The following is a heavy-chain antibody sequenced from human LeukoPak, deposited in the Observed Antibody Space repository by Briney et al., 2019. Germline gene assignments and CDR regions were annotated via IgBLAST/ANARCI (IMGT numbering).Heavy chain of an antibody. CDR1: GGSISSGGYY. V-gene: IGHV4-31*03. CDR3: ARGSGSGVSYPFDY. J-gene: IGHJ4*02. Sequence: SQTLSLTCTVSGGSISSGGYYWSWIRQHPGKGLEWIGYIYYSGSTYYNPSLKSRVTISVDTSKNQFSLKLSSVTAADTAVYYCARGSGSGVSYPFDYWGQGTLVTVSS. CDR2: IYYSGST. D-gene: IGHD3-16*02.